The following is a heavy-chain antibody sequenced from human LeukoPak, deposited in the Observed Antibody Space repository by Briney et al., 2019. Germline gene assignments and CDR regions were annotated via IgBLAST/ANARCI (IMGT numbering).Heavy chain of an antibody. Sequence: PGGSLRLSCAASGFTFSSYAMIWVRQAPGKGLEWVSVLSDSGTSTYYSDSVKGRFTISRDNSKNTLYLQMNSLRAGDTAIYYCARSYAPALYFTNWYPAYWGQGTLVTVSS. CDR1: GFTFSSYA. V-gene: IGHV3-23*01. CDR3: ARSYAPALYFTNWYPAY. D-gene: IGHD1-1*01. J-gene: IGHJ4*02. CDR2: LSDSGTST.